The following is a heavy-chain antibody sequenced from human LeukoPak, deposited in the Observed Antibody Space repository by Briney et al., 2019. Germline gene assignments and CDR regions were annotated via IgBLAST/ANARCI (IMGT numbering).Heavy chain of an antibody. CDR1: GGSFSGYY. V-gene: IGHV4-34*01. D-gene: IGHD3-16*01. CDR3: ARGYGGIYYYYMGV. CDR2: INHSGST. Sequence: PSETLSLTCAVYGGSFSGYYWSWIRQPPGKGLEWIGEINHSGSTNYNPSLKSRVTISVDTSKNQFSLKVSSVTAADTAVYYCARGYGGIYYYYMGVWGKGTTVTVSS. J-gene: IGHJ6*03.